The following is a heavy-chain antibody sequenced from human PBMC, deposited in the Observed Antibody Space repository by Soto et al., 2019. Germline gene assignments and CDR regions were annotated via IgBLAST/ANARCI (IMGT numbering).Heavy chain of an antibody. J-gene: IGHJ4*01. CDR2: ISVGGDTT. V-gene: IGHV3-23*01. CDR3: ARWDGYADL. D-gene: IGHD1-1*01. CDR1: GFSVSTYS. Sequence: GGSLRLSCAASGFSVSTYSFAWVRQTPAKGLAWVSGISVGGDTTFYIDSVRGRFTISRDTSKNTLDLQMHSLRVEDSAVYFCARWDGYADLWGHGTLVTVSS.